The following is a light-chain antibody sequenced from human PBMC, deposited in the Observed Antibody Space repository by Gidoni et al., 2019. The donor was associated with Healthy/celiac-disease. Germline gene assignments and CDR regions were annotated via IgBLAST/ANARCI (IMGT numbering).Light chain of an antibody. V-gene: IGKV3-20*01. CDR1: QSVSTTY. CDR2: GAS. Sequence: ETVLTQSPGTLSLSPGERATLSCRDSQSVSTTYLAWYQQKAGQAPRLLIYGASSRVTGVPDRFRGSGSGTDFTLTISRLGPEDFAVYYCQQGAFGQGTKVEMK. J-gene: IGKJ1*01. CDR3: QQGA.